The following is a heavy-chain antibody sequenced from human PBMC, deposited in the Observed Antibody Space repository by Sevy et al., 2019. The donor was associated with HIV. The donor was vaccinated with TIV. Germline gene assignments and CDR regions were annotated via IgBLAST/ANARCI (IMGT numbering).Heavy chain of an antibody. V-gene: IGHV3-48*01. D-gene: IGHD6-6*01. CDR1: GFTFSSYS. Sequence: GGSLRLSCAASGFTFSSYSMNWVRQAPGKGLEWVSYIRDSSTTIYYADSVKGRFTISRDNAKNSLYLQMNSLRAEDTAVYYCARGLAALPGYYYGMDVWGQGTTVTVSS. CDR3: ARGLAALPGYYYGMDV. J-gene: IGHJ6*02. CDR2: IRDSSTTI.